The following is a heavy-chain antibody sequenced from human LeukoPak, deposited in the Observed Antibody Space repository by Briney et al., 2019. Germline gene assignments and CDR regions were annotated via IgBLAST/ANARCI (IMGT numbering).Heavy chain of an antibody. D-gene: IGHD1-26*01. Sequence: ASVKVSCKASGYTFTSYGISWVRQAPGQGLEWMGWISAYNGNTNYAQKLQGRVTMTTDTSTSTAYMELRSLRSDDTAVYYCARENGNYGIVGATASGLNAFDIWGQGTMVTVSS. CDR1: GYTFTSYG. CDR3: ARENGNYGIVGATASGLNAFDI. CDR2: ISAYNGNT. J-gene: IGHJ3*02. V-gene: IGHV1-18*01.